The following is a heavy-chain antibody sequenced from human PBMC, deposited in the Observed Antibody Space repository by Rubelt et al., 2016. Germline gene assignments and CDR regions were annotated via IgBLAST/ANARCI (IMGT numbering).Heavy chain of an antibody. CDR2: INTYNDKT. D-gene: IGHD3-22*01. Sequence: QVHLVQSATEVKKPGASVKISCKTSGYTFTTYGIIWVRRAPGQGLEWMGWINTYNDKTNYPQKFQGRVSMTTDSSTNTAYMELRSLRSDDTAVYYCARGYFDSTGDFDYWGQGTLVTVSS. V-gene: IGHV1-18*01. CDR3: ARGYFDSTGDFDY. CDR1: GYTFTTYG. J-gene: IGHJ4*02.